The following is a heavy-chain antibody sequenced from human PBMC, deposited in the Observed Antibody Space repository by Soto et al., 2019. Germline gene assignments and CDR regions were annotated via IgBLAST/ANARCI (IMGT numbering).Heavy chain of an antibody. CDR2: ISSSSSYI. V-gene: IGHV3-21*01. CDR3: ARDQGGLAYCGGDCYLPWAFDI. CDR1: GFTFSSYS. Sequence: GGSLRLSCAASGFTFSSYSMNWVRQAPGKGLEWVSSISSSSSYIYYADSVKGRFTISRDNAKNSLYLQMNSLRAEDTAVYYCARDQGGLAYCGGDCYLPWAFDIWGQGTMVTVS. D-gene: IGHD2-21*02. J-gene: IGHJ3*02.